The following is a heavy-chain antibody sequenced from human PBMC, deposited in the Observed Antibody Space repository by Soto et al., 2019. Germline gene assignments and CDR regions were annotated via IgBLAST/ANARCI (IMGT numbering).Heavy chain of an antibody. CDR2: VSYDGKRE. V-gene: IGHV3-30*04. D-gene: IGHD2-15*01. J-gene: IGHJ6*02. CDR3: TRSKGVVVRAPPYFVMDV. CDR1: GFTFSNYA. Sequence: GGSLRLSCAASGFTFSNYAIHWVRQAPGKGLEGVAVVSYDGKREFYGDSVKGRFTISRDNSKNTLYLQMNSLRPEDTAVYYCTRSKGVVVRAPPYFVMDVWGQGTKVTVSS.